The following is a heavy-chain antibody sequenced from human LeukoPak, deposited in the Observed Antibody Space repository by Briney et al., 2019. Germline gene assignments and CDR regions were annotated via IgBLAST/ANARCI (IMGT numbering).Heavy chain of an antibody. D-gene: IGHD2-8*01. CDR1: GDFITAYY. CDR3: ARGVYGNPNWFDP. V-gene: IGHV4-34*01. Sequence: SETLSLTCTVSGDFITAYYWSWIRQPPGKGLEWIGEINHSGTTNLNPSLKSRVTVSVDSSKNQFSLNLTSVTAADTAVYYCARGVYGNPNWFDPWGQGTLVTVSS. CDR2: INHSGTT. J-gene: IGHJ5*02.